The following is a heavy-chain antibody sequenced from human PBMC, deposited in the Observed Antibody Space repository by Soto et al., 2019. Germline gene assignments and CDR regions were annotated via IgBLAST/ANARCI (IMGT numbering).Heavy chain of an antibody. CDR1: GFTFSSYA. CDR2: ISYDGSNK. CDR3: ARENYYGSGSFYGMDV. J-gene: IGHJ6*02. V-gene: IGHV3-30-3*01. D-gene: IGHD3-10*01. Sequence: QVQLVESGGGVVQPGRSLRLSCAASGFTFSSYAMHWVRQAPGKGLEWVAVISYDGSNKYYADSVKGRFTISRDNSKNTLYLQMNSLRAEDKAVYYCARENYYGSGSFYGMDVWGQGTTVTVSS.